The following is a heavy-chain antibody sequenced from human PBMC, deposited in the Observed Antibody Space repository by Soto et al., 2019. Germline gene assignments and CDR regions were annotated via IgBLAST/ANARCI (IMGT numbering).Heavy chain of an antibody. V-gene: IGHV3-30*18. CDR1: GLTFSAAG. CDR2: IANDGRSE. J-gene: IGHJ4*02. Sequence: QVQLVESGGGVVQPGRSLRLSCAASGLTFSAAGMHWVRQAPGKGLEWVAFIANDGRSESYADSVQGRFTISRDNSQNRLYLQMNGLRAEDTAVYYCAKDKGRTAIGCWGQGTLVSVSS. CDR3: AKDKGRTAIGC.